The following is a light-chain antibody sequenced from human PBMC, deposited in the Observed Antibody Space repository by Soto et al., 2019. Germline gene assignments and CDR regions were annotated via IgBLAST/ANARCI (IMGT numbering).Light chain of an antibody. CDR1: SSDVGGYNY. CDR3: ISYAGSNKPA. Sequence: HSALTQPPSASGSPGQSVAISCSGTSSDVGGYNYVSWYQQHPGKAPKLMIYDVNKRPSGVPDRFSGSKSDNTASLTVSGLQAEDEADYYCISYAGSNKPAFGGGTKVTVL. J-gene: IGLJ2*01. CDR2: DVN. V-gene: IGLV2-8*01.